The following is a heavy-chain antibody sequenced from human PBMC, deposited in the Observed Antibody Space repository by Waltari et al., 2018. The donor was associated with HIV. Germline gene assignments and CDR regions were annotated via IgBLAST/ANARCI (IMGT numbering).Heavy chain of an antibody. J-gene: IGHJ3*02. CDR3: AHRRANVDAFDI. V-gene: IGHV2-5*02. D-gene: IGHD1-1*01. CDR1: GFSLSSRGVG. Sequence: QITLKESGPTLVKPTQTLMLTCTVSGFSLSSRGVGVGWIRQPPGKALEWLALIYWDGDKYYSPSLESRLTITKDTSRNEVLLTMTNMDPVDTATYYCAHRRANVDAFDIWGQGTLVIVSS. CDR2: IYWDGDK.